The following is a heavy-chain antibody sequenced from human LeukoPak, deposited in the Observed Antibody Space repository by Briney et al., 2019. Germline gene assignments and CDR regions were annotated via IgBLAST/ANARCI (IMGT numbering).Heavy chain of an antibody. Sequence: SETLSLTCTVSGGSISSYYWSWIRQPPGKGLEWIGYIYSSGSTNYNPSLKSRVTISVDTSKNQFSLKLSSVTAADTAVYYCARVDEGGYYYYGMDVWGQGTTVTVSS. CDR1: GGSISSYY. CDR3: ARVDEGGYYYYGMDV. J-gene: IGHJ6*02. D-gene: IGHD3-16*01. V-gene: IGHV4-59*01. CDR2: IYSSGST.